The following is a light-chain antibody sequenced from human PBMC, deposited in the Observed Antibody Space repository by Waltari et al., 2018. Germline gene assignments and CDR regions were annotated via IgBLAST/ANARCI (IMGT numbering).Light chain of an antibody. V-gene: IGLV2-8*01. CDR1: RSDVGGFNY. CDR3: SSYAGSRGV. J-gene: IGLJ1*01. CDR2: EVN. Sequence: QSALTQPPSASGSPGTSVTISCPGTRSDVGGFNYVSWYQQHPGKAPKLMIFEVNKRPARVPDRFSGSKSGNTASLTVSGLQAEDEADYYCSSYAGSRGVFGTGTKVTVL.